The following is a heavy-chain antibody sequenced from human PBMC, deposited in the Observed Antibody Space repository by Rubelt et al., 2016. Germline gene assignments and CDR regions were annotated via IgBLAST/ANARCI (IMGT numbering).Heavy chain of an antibody. CDR2: VNWVGGNT. V-gene: IGHV3-20*04. J-gene: IGHJ4*02. Sequence: DVQLVESGGRVVRPGGSLTLSCVASGFSFDHYGMSWVRQAPGKGLEWVSGVNWVGGNTGYAASVKGRFTIARDNSKNTLFLQMNSLRAEDTAVYYCAKEAYTDIVDNFDYWGQGTLVTVSS. D-gene: IGHD5-12*01. CDR1: GFSFDHYG. CDR3: AKEAYTDIVDNFDY.